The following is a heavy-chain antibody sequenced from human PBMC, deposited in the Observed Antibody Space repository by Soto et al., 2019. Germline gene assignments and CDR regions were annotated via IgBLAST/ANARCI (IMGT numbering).Heavy chain of an antibody. V-gene: IGHV4-59*08. CDR3: ARTGRFGENLVDY. CDR1: GGSISSYY. D-gene: IGHD3-10*01. J-gene: IGHJ4*02. CDR2: IYYSGST. Sequence: PSETLSLTCTVSGGSISSYYWTWIRQPPGKGLEWIGYIYYSGSTNYNPSLKSRVTISVATSKTQFSLKLSSVTAADTAVYYCARTGRFGENLVDYWGQGTLVTVSS.